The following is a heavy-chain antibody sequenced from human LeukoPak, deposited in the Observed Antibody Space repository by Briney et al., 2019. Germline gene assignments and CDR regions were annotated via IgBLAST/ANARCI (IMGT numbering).Heavy chain of an antibody. J-gene: IGHJ5*02. CDR1: GFTFDDYT. V-gene: IGHV3-43*01. CDR2: ISWDGGST. CDR3: ARVRSSSWYDMAGWFDP. Sequence: PGGSLRLSCAASGFTFDDYTMHWVRQAPGKGLEWVSLISWDGGSTYYADSVKGRFTISRDNSKNSLYLQMNSLRGEDTALYYCARVRSSSWYDMAGWFDPWGQGTLVTVSS. D-gene: IGHD6-13*01.